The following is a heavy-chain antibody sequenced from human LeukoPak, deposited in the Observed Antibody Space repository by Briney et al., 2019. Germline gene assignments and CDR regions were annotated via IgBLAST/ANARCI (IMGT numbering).Heavy chain of an antibody. CDR3: AKPYSSSSTYYYYYMDV. D-gene: IGHD6-6*01. V-gene: IGHV3-30*18. CDR2: ISYDGSNK. CDR1: GFTLRGYV. J-gene: IGHJ6*03. Sequence: GGSLRLSCVASGFTLRGYVMNWVRQAPGKGLEWVAVISYDGSNKYYADSVKGRFTISRDNSKNTLYLQMNSLRAEDTAVYYCAKPYSSSSTYYYYYMDVWGKGTTVTVSS.